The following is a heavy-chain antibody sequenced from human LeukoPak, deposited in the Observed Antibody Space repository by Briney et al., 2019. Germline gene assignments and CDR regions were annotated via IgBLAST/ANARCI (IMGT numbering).Heavy chain of an antibody. J-gene: IGHJ4*02. Sequence: SGGSLRLSCAASGFTFSSYGMHWVRQAPGKGLEWVAFIRYDGSNKYYADSVKGRFTISRDNSKNTLYLQMNSLRAEDTAVYYCVKDLRLELLPDYWGQGTLVTVSS. V-gene: IGHV3-30*02. CDR1: GFTFSSYG. CDR3: VKDLRLELLPDY. D-gene: IGHD1-7*01. CDR2: IRYDGSNK.